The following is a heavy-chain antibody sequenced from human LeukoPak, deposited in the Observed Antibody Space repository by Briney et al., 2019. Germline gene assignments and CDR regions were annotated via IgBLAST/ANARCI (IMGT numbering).Heavy chain of an antibody. Sequence: GGSLSLSYPDCGFTGHSNYLYWVRQAPGKGLEWVSVIYSGGSTYYADSVKGRFTISRDNSKNTLYLQMNSLRAEDTAVYYCAREAMTRNHLDYWGQGTLVTVSS. V-gene: IGHV3-53*01. CDR3: AREAMTRNHLDY. CDR1: GFTGHSNY. D-gene: IGHD4-11*01. J-gene: IGHJ4*02. CDR2: IYSGGST.